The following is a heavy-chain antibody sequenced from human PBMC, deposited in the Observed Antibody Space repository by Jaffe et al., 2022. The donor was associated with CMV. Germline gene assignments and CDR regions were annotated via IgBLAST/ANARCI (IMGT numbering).Heavy chain of an antibody. CDR2: ITRSGSVT. Sequence: EVHLTESGGGLLQPGGFRRLSCVASGFTFSNYEMNWVRRAPGKGLEWVSNITRSGSVTQYADSVKGRFTISRDNAKNSLYLEMKNLRVEDTATYYCASGGDCQNGVCHNAAFFRHWGQGTVITVSS. D-gene: IGHD2-8*01. J-gene: IGHJ1*01. CDR1: GFTFSNYE. CDR3: ASGGDCQNGVCHNAAFFRH. V-gene: IGHV3-48*03.